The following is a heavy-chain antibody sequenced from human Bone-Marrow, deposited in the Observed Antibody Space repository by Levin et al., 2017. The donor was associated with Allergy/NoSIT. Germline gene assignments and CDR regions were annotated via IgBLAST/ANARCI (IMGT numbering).Heavy chain of an antibody. V-gene: IGHV3-15*01. Sequence: SCAASGFSFSDAWMTWVRQAAGKGLEWVGRIKTKPEGGTADYAAPVQGRFTISRDDSKNTLYLQMNSLKTEDTAVYYCAAHRNLDFWGQGTLVTVSS. CDR1: GFSFSDAW. J-gene: IGHJ4*02. CDR3: AAHRNLDF. CDR2: IKTKPEGGTA. D-gene: IGHD1-14*01.